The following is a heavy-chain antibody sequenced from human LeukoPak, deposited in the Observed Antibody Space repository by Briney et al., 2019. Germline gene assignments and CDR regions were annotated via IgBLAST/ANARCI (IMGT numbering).Heavy chain of an antibody. J-gene: IGHJ4*02. CDR3: ASPPLVLRYFDWLFQPYAYYFDY. Sequence: PSETLSLTCTVSGYSISSGYYWGWIRQPPGKGLEWIGSIYHSGSTYYNPSLKSRVTISVDTSKNQFSLKLSSVTAADTAVYYCASPPLVLRYFDWLFQPYAYYFDYWGQGTLVTVSS. CDR2: IYHSGST. D-gene: IGHD3-9*01. CDR1: GYSISSGYY. V-gene: IGHV4-38-2*02.